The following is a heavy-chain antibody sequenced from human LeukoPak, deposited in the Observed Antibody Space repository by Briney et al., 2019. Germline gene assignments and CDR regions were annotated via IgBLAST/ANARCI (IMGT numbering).Heavy chain of an antibody. V-gene: IGHV4-31*03. CDR2: IHHSGST. J-gene: IGHJ4*02. CDR1: GGSISSGNYY. D-gene: IGHD3-10*01. Sequence: PSETLSLTCTVSGGSISSGNYYWSWIRQHPGKGLEWIGYIHHSGSTYYNPSLKSRVIISVDTSKNQFSLKLNSVTAADTAVYYCATVRVNFFDHWGQGALVTVSS. CDR3: ATVRVNFFDH.